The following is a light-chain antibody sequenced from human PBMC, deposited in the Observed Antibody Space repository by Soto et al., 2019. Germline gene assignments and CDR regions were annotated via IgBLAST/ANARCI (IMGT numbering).Light chain of an antibody. Sequence: NFILTQPHSVSESPGKTVTISCTRSSGSIASHYVQWYQQRPGSAPTTVIYEDNQRPSGVPDRFSGSIDSSSNSASLTISGLKTEDEADYYCQSYDSSNPVVFGGGTKVTVL. CDR2: EDN. CDR1: SGSIASHY. J-gene: IGLJ3*02. CDR3: QSYDSSNPVV. V-gene: IGLV6-57*04.